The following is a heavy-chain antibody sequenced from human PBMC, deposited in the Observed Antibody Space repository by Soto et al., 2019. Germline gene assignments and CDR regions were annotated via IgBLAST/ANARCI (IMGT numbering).Heavy chain of an antibody. CDR2: IIPMIGTA. CDR1: GGTFSNYA. CDR3: ARVRSGTYFGVYYNGMDV. Sequence: QVQLVQSASEVKKPGSSAKVSCTASGGTFSNYAFSWVRQAPGQGLEWMGGIIPMIGTANYAEKFQGRVTITADESTSTVYMELSRLRSEDTALYYCARVRSGTYFGVYYNGMDVWGQRTAVTVSS. V-gene: IGHV1-69*01. J-gene: IGHJ6*02. D-gene: IGHD1-26*01.